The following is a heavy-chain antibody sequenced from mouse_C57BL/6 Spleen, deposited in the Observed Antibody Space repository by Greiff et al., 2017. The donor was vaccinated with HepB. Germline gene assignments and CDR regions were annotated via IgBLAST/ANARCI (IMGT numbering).Heavy chain of an antibody. V-gene: IGHV1-9*01. CDR1: GYTFTGYW. CDR2: ILPGSGST. D-gene: IGHD2-5*01. CDR3: ATSYYSNYEGVGY. Sequence: VQLQQSGAELMKPGASVKLSCKATGYTFTGYWIEWVKQRPGHGLEWIGEILPGSGSTNYKEKFKGKATFTADTSSNTAYMQLSSLTTEDSAIYYCATSYYSNYEGVGYWGQGTTLTVSS. J-gene: IGHJ2*01.